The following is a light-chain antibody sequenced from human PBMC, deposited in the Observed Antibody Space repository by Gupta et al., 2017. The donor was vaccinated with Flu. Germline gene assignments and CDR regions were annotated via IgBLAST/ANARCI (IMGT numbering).Light chain of an antibody. Sequence: GERVILSCRASQSVSSNLAWYQQKPGQAPRLLMYGASTRATGIPDRFSGSGSGTEFTLTISSLQPEDFAVYYCQQYNDWLRTFGQGTKVEMK. CDR3: QQYNDWLRT. J-gene: IGKJ1*01. CDR2: GAS. CDR1: QSVSSN. V-gene: IGKV3-15*01.